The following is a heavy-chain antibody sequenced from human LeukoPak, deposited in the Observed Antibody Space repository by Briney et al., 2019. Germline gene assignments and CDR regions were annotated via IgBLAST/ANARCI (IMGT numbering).Heavy chain of an antibody. Sequence: GGSLRLSCAASGLTFSSYAMSWVRQAPGKGLEWVSGISGSGSSTDYADSVKGRFTISRDNAKNSLYLQMNSLRAEDTAVYYCARDHGIDSSSWSTFDYWGQGTLVTVSS. CDR1: GLTFSSYA. D-gene: IGHD6-13*01. J-gene: IGHJ4*02. V-gene: IGHV3-23*01. CDR3: ARDHGIDSSSWSTFDY. CDR2: ISGSGSST.